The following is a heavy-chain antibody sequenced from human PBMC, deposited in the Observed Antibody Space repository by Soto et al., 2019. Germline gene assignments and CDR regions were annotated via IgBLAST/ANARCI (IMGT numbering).Heavy chain of an antibody. CDR3: ATMGTPATGLYFFDY. CDR1: GGSISSGNYY. CDR2: ISYSGST. J-gene: IGHJ4*02. V-gene: IGHV4-30-4*01. Sequence: QVQLQESGPGLVMPSQTLSLTCTVSGGSISSGNYYWSWIRQPPGKGLEWIGFISYSGSTYYSTSLKSRVTISVDTSKSQFSLNLSFVTAADTAVYYCATMGTPATGLYFFDYWGQGSLVTVSS. D-gene: IGHD2-15*01.